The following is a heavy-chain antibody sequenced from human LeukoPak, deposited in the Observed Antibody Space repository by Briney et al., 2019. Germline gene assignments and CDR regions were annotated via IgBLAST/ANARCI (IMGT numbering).Heavy chain of an antibody. D-gene: IGHD6-19*01. V-gene: IGHV4-34*01. Sequence: SQTLSLTCAVYGGSFSGYYWGWFRHPPGKGRGWIGEFNHSGSTNYNPSLKSRVTISVDTSKNQFSLKLSSVTAADTAVYYCARGRAAARLIAVAAYNLFDYWGQGTLVTVSS. CDR3: ARGRAAARLIAVAAYNLFDY. CDR2: FNHSGST. CDR1: GGSFSGYY. J-gene: IGHJ4*02.